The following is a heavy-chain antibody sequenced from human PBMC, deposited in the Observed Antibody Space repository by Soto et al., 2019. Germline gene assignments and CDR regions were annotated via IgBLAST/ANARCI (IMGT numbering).Heavy chain of an antibody. CDR3: AKGRGGSGSLTPRVDF. V-gene: IGHV3-23*01. CDR1: GFTFNNYA. D-gene: IGHD3-10*01. J-gene: IGHJ4*02. Sequence: EVKLLESGGGLVQPGGSLRLSCAASGFTFNNYAMTWVRQAPGKGLEWVSAIRGGGDTTSYADSVKGRFTVSRDGSKNTLSLQMSSLRAEDTALYYCAKGRGGSGSLTPRVDFWGQGTLVTVSS. CDR2: IRGGGDTT.